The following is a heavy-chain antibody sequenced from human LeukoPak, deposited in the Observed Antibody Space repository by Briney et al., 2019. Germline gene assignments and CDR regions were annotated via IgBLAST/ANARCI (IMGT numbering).Heavy chain of an antibody. J-gene: IGHJ4*02. D-gene: IGHD5-18*01. CDR2: IYSDGRV. CDR3: ARESGYSYGLAGFFDY. Sequence: GGSLRLSCAASGFTVISNYMSWVRQAPGKGLEWVSVIYSDGRVHYADSVKGRFTISRDDSKNTLYLQMNSLRAEDTAAYYCARESGYSYGLAGFFDYWGQGTLATVSS. V-gene: IGHV3-53*01. CDR1: GFTVISNY.